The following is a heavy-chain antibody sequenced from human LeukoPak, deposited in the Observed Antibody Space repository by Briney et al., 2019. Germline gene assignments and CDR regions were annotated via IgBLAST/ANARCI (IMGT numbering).Heavy chain of an antibody. V-gene: IGHV1-18*01. Sequence: GASVKVPCKASGYTFTSYGISWVRQAPGQGLEWMGWISAYNGNTNYAQKLQGRVTMTTDTSTSTAYMELRSLRSDDTAVYYCARARITIFGVVIIPLDYWGQGTLVTVSS. CDR3: ARARITIFGVVIIPLDY. D-gene: IGHD3-3*01. J-gene: IGHJ4*02. CDR1: GYTFTSYG. CDR2: ISAYNGNT.